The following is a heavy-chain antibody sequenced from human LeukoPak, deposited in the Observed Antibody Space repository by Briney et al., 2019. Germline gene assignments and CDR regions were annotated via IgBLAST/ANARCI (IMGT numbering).Heavy chain of an antibody. D-gene: IGHD6-13*01. Sequence: GGSLRLSCTASGFTFSSYAMHWVRQAPGKGLEWVAVISNDGSNKYYADSVKGRFTISRDNSKNTLYLQMNSLRSEDTAVYYCARDQVAFSSWYWSHFDYWGQGTLVTVSS. J-gene: IGHJ4*02. CDR2: ISNDGSNK. CDR1: GFTFSSYA. V-gene: IGHV3-30-3*01. CDR3: ARDQVAFSSWYWSHFDY.